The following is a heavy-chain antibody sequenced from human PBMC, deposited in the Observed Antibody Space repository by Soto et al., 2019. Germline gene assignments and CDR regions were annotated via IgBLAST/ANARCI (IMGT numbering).Heavy chain of an antibody. V-gene: IGHV3-30-3*01. CDR3: ARDVGGVNYYYGMDV. CDR2: ISYDGSNK. J-gene: IGHJ6*01. CDR1: GFTFSSYA. Sequence: QVQLVESGGGVVQPGRSLRLSCAASGFTFSSYAMHWVRQAPGKGLEWVAVISYDGSNKYYADSVKGRFTISRDNSKNTLYLQMNSLRAEDTAVYYCARDVGGVNYYYGMDVW. D-gene: IGHD3-16*01.